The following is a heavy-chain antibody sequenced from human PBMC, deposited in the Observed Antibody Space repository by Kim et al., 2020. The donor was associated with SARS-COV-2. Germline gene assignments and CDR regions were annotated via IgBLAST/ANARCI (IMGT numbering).Heavy chain of an antibody. CDR3: ARSGYSYGYDY. Sequence: KSYADSVKGRFTISRDNAKNTRYLQMNSLRAEDTAVYYCARSGYSYGYDYWGQGTLVTVSS. V-gene: IGHV3-74*01. D-gene: IGHD5-18*01. J-gene: IGHJ4*02. CDR2: K.